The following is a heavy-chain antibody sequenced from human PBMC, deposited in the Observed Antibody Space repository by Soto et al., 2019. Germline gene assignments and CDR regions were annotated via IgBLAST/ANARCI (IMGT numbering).Heavy chain of an antibody. CDR2: MHYSGST. Sequence: TLSLTCTVSGVSFRTSDYYWGWIRRPPNKGLEWIGSMHYSGSTFYNPSLKSRVTISIDTSKNQFSLKLTSVTAADTAVYYCARPGYSSSWYWFDPWGQGSLVTASS. J-gene: IGHJ5*02. CDR1: GVSFRTSDYY. CDR3: ARPGYSSSWYWFDP. D-gene: IGHD6-13*01. V-gene: IGHV4-39*01.